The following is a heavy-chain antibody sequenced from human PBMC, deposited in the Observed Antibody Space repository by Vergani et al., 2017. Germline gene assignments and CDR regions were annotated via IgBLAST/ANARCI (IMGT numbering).Heavy chain of an antibody. CDR2: IIPILGIA. CDR3: AGSETPSYTVTTTGYYYYYMDV. CDR1: GGTFSSYT. V-gene: IGHV1-69*02. J-gene: IGHJ6*03. D-gene: IGHD4-11*01. Sequence: QVQLVQSGAEVKKPGSSVKVSCKASGGTFSSYTISWVRQAPGQGLEWMGRIIPILGIANYAQKFQGRVTITADKSTSTAYMELSSLRSEDTAVYYCAGSETPSYTVTTTGYYYYYMDVWGKGTTVTVSS.